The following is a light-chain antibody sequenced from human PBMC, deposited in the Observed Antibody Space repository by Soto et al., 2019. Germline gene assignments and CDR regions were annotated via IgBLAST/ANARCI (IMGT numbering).Light chain of an antibody. V-gene: IGLV2-14*01. Sequence: QSVLTQPASVSGSPGQSITISCTGTSSDLAIYNYVSWYQQQPGKAPKLMIYQVTNRPSGVSKRFSGSRSGNTASLTISGLQAEDEADYYCSSYTDSSNYVFGTGTKLTVL. CDR3: SSYTDSSNYV. CDR1: SSDLAIYNY. CDR2: QVT. J-gene: IGLJ1*01.